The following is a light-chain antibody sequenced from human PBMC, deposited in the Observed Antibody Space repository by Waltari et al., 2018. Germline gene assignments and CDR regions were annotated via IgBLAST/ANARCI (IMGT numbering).Light chain of an antibody. CDR1: QSVLYSSNNKNY. J-gene: IGKJ4*01. Sequence: DIVMTQSPDSLAVSLGERATINCKSSQSVLYSSNNKNYLAWYQQKPGQPPKLRIYWASTRESGVPDRFSGSGSGTDVTLTISSLQAEDVAVYYCQQYYSTPVLTFGGGTKVEIK. CDR3: QQYYSTPVLT. CDR2: WAS. V-gene: IGKV4-1*01.